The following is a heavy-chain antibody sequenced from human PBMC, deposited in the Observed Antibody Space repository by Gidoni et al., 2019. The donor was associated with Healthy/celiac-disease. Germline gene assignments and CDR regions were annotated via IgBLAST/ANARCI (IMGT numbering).Heavy chain of an antibody. J-gene: IGHJ4*02. V-gene: IGHV3-48*03. CDR2: ISSSGSTI. Sequence: EVQLVESGGGLVQPGGSLRLSCAASGFTFSSYEMNWVRQAPGKGLEWVSYISSSGSTIYYADSVKGRFTISRDNAKNSLYLQMNSLRAEDTAVYYCAREGGVVVAATGNLFDYWGQGTLVTVSS. CDR1: GFTFSSYE. CDR3: AREGGVVVAATGNLFDY. D-gene: IGHD2-15*01.